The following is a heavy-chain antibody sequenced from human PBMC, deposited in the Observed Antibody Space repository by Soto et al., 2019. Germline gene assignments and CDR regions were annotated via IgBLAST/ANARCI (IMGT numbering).Heavy chain of an antibody. Sequence: GGSLRLSCAASGFTFSSYSMHWVRQAPGKGLEWVAVISYDGNNKYYADSVKGRFTMSRDNSKNTLYLQMNTLRAEDTAVYYCVRDKYGVTSAYGMDVWGQGTTVTVSS. V-gene: IGHV3-30-3*01. D-gene: IGHD2-21*02. J-gene: IGHJ6*02. CDR3: VRDKYGVTSAYGMDV. CDR2: ISYDGNNK. CDR1: GFTFSSYS.